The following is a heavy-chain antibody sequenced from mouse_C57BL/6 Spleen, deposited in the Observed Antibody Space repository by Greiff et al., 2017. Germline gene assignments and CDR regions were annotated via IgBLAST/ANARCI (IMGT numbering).Heavy chain of an antibody. CDR2: INPANGTT. Sequence: EVQLQQSVAELVRPGASVKLSCTASGFNFKNSYMHWVKQRPEQGLEWIGRINPANGTTKYTQKFQGKATITADKSSNTAYLQLSSLTSEDTALYYCAREATDWCFDVWGTGTTVTVSS. CDR3: AREATDWCFDV. D-gene: IGHD3-2*02. CDR1: GFNFKNSY. J-gene: IGHJ1*03. V-gene: IGHV14-3*01.